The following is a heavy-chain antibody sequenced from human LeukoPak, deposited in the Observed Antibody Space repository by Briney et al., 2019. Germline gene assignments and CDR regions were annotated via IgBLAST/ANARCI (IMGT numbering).Heavy chain of an antibody. D-gene: IGHD6-13*01. CDR1: GFTFSNYA. Sequence: PGGSLRLSCAASGFTFSNYAMSWVRQAPGKGLEWVSGISGSGGSTYYADSVKGRFTISRDNSKNTLYLQMNSLRAEDTAVYYCAKVLPRQLVPSGFDYWGQGTLVTVSS. J-gene: IGHJ4*02. CDR3: AKVLPRQLVPSGFDY. CDR2: ISGSGGST. V-gene: IGHV3-23*01.